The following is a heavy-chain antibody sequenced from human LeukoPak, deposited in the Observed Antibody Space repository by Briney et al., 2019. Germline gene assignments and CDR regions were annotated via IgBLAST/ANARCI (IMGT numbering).Heavy chain of an antibody. Sequence: GASVKVSCKASGGTFSSYAISWVRQASGQGLEWMGWMNPNTGNTGYAQKFQGRVTITRNSSISTAYMELRSLRSDDTAVYYCARGGSEGATPDYWGLGTLVTVSS. V-gene: IGHV1-8*03. D-gene: IGHD1-26*01. J-gene: IGHJ4*02. CDR2: MNPNTGNT. CDR1: GGTFSSYA. CDR3: ARGGSEGATPDY.